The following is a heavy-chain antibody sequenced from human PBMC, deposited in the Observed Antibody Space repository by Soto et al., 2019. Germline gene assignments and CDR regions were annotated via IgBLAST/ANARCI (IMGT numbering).Heavy chain of an antibody. Sequence: EVQLVESGGGLVQPGGSLRLSCAASGFTFSSYWMSWVRQAPGKGLEWVANIKQDGSEKYYVDSVKGRFTISRDNAKNSLYLQMNSLRPEDTAVYYCARDISGWDGGVDYWGQGTLVTVSS. J-gene: IGHJ4*02. CDR1: GFTFSSYW. CDR3: ARDISGWDGGVDY. V-gene: IGHV3-7*05. CDR2: IKQDGSEK. D-gene: IGHD6-19*01.